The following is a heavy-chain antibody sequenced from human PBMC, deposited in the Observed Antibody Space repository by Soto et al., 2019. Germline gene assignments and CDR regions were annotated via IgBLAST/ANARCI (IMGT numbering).Heavy chain of an antibody. CDR1: GFSFSNCG. CDR3: VKGSEVARQELDY. D-gene: IGHD2-15*01. CDR2: ISSDGSDK. V-gene: IGHV3-30*18. J-gene: IGHJ4*02. Sequence: QVQLVESGGGVVQPGRSLRLSCAASGFSFSNCGMHWVRQAPGKGLEWVAAISSDGSDKYYSESVKGRFTISRDNSKNTLVMQMNSLRVEDTAVYYCVKGSEVARQELDYWGQGTLVPVSS.